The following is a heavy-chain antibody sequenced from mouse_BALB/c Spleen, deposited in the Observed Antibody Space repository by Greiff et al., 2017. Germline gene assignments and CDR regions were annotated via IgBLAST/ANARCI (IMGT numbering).Heavy chain of an antibody. CDR2: ISSGSSTI. CDR1: GFTFSSFG. CDR3: ARATVSTVRGFAY. J-gene: IGHJ3*01. D-gene: IGHD2-4*01. Sequence: DVLLVESGGGLVQPGGSRKLSCAASGFTFSSFGMHWVRQAPEKGLEWVAYISSGSSTIYYADTVKGRFTISRDNPKNTLFLQMTSLRSEDTAMYYCARATVSTVRGFAYWGQGTLVTVSA. V-gene: IGHV5-17*02.